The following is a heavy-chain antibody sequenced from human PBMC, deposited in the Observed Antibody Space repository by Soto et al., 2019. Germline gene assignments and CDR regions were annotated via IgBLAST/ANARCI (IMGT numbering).Heavy chain of an antibody. Sequence: QVQVVQSGDEVKKPGASVKVSCKASGYTFTNYGFSWVRQAPGQGLEWMGWISGYNGNTKYAQKFQGRGTMTTATSTSTANMELRSLTSDDTAVYYCAREGQAPYYYYGMDVWGQGTAVTVSS. J-gene: IGHJ6*02. CDR2: ISGYNGNT. CDR3: AREGQAPYYYYGMDV. CDR1: GYTFTNYG. V-gene: IGHV1-18*01.